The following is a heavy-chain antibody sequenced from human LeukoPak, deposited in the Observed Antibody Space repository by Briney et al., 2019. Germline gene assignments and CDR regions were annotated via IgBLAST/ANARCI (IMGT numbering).Heavy chain of an antibody. V-gene: IGHV4-30-2*01. CDR1: GGSIGSGGYY. CDR2: IYHSGST. D-gene: IGHD3-10*01. J-gene: IGHJ3*02. CDR3: ARDRGGDAFDI. Sequence: SQTLSLTCTVSGGSIGSGGYYWSWIRQLPGKGLEWIGYIYHSGSTYYNPSLKSRVTISVDRSKNQFSLKLSSVTAADTAVYYCARDRGGDAFDIWGQGTMVTVSS.